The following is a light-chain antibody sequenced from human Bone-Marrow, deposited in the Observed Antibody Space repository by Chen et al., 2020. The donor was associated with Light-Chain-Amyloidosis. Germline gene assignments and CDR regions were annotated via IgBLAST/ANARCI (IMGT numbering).Light chain of an antibody. CDR3: QQYGISPLT. V-gene: IGKV3-20*01. CDR2: GSS. J-gene: IGKJ4*01. CDR1: QTISSNY. Sequence: EIVLTQSPGTLALSPGEGANLSCRGSQTISSNYLTWYQQKFGQAPRLLIYGSSSRATGIPDRFTGSGSGTDFTLTINRLEPEDFAMYYCQQYGISPLTFGGGTKVEIK.